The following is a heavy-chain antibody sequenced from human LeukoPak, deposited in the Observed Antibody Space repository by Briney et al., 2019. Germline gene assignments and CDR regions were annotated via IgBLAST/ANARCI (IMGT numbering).Heavy chain of an antibody. J-gene: IGHJ4*02. Sequence: GESLKISCQGSGNSFNNYWISWVRQMPGKGLEWMAIIYAADSDTRYSPSFQGQVTLSVDKSISTAYLQWSSLKASDTAMYYCARHSSSWYYFDYWGQGTLVTVSS. D-gene: IGHD6-13*01. CDR3: ARHSSSWYYFDY. CDR2: IYAADSDT. CDR1: GNSFNNYW. V-gene: IGHV5-51*01.